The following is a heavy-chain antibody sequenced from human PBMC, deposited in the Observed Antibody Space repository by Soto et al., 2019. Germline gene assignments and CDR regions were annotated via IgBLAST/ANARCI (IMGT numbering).Heavy chain of an antibody. CDR2: IYYSGST. D-gene: IGHD1-26*01. J-gene: IGHJ6*02. V-gene: IGHV4-59*01. CDR3: AREGSQSGAYYYYYGMDV. Sequence: PWETLSLTCTVSGGSISSYYWSWIRQPPGKGLEWIGYIYYSGSTNYNPSLKSRVTISVDTSKNQFSLKRSSVTAADTAVYYCAREGSQSGAYYYYYGMDVWGQGTMVTVSS. CDR1: GGSISSYY.